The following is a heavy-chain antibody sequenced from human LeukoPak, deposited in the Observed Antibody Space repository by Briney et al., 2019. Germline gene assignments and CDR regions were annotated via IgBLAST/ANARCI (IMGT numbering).Heavy chain of an antibody. CDR1: ISSSSHY. V-gene: IGHV4-39*01. Sequence: SETLSLTCTVSISSSSHYWGWIRQPPGKGLEWIGSIYYSGSTYYNPSLKSRVTISVDTPKNQFSLKLSSVTAADTAVYYCARALGSSFPYYYYYMDVWGKGTTVTVSS. CDR2: IYYSGST. D-gene: IGHD6-13*01. J-gene: IGHJ6*03. CDR3: ARALGSSFPYYYYYMDV.